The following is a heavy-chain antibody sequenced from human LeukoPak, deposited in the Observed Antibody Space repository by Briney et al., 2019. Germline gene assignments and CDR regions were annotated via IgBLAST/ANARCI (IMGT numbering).Heavy chain of an antibody. Sequence: SETLSLTCTVSGGSISSNNFYWGWIRQPPGKGLEWIGSIYYSGSTYYNPSLKSRVTISVDTSKNQFSLKVSSVTAADTAVYYCARQIVAETPTNSYYFDYWGQGTLVTVSS. J-gene: IGHJ4*02. CDR2: IYYSGST. D-gene: IGHD5-12*01. V-gene: IGHV4-39*07. CDR1: GGSISSNNFY. CDR3: ARQIVAETPTNSYYFDY.